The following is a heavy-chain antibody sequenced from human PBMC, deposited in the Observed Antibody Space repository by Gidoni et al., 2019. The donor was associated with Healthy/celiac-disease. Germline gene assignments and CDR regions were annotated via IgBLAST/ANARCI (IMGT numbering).Heavy chain of an antibody. D-gene: IGHD3-10*01. CDR3: ARGLTTMVSQDY. V-gene: IGHV3-7*05. J-gene: IGHJ4*02. CDR2: IKQDGSEK. Sequence: EVQLVESGGGLVQPGGSLRLSCAASGFTVSSYWMSWVRQAPGKGLEWVANIKQDGSEKYYVDSVKGRFTISRDNAKNSLYLQMNSLRAEDTAVYYCARGLTTMVSQDYWGQGTLVTVSS. CDR1: GFTVSSYW.